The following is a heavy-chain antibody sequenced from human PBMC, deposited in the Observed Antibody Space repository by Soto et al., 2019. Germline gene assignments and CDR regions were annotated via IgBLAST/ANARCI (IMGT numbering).Heavy chain of an antibody. Sequence: NPSDTLSLTCNVSGGAITGYYWNWIRQPPGKGLEWIGYVYFSGSTKYNPSLTRRVTISVDMSKKQFSLRLTSMTSADTAVYYCSRERGAVASIADAFDIWGQGTMVT. V-gene: IGHV4-59*01. CDR1: GGAITGYY. CDR2: VYFSGST. J-gene: IGHJ3*02. CDR3: SRERGAVASIADAFDI. D-gene: IGHD6-6*01.